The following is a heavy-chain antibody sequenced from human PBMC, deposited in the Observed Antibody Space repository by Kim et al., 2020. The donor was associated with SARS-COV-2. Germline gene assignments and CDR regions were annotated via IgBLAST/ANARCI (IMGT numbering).Heavy chain of an antibody. CDR1: GFTFTSSA. CDR2: IVVGSGNT. Sequence: SVKVSCKASGFTFTSSALQWVRQARGQRLEWIGWIVVGSGNTNYAQKFQERVTITRDMSTSTAYMELSSLRSEDTAVYYCAAFYSGSYFSIWAYYFDYWGQGTLVTVSS. J-gene: IGHJ4*02. V-gene: IGHV1-58*01. CDR3: AAFYSGSYFSIWAYYFDY. D-gene: IGHD1-26*01.